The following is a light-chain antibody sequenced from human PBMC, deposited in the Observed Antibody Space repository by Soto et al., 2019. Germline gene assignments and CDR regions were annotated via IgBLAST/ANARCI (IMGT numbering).Light chain of an antibody. CDR2: STN. CDR3: VLYMGSGISV. J-gene: IGLJ2*01. CDR1: SGSVSTSYY. V-gene: IGLV8-61*01. Sequence: QTVVTQEPSFSVSPGGTVTVTCGLSSGSVSTSYYPSWYQQTPDQAPRTLIYSTNTRSSGVPDRFSGSILGNKAALTITGAQADDESDYYCVLYMGSGISVFVGGTKLTVL.